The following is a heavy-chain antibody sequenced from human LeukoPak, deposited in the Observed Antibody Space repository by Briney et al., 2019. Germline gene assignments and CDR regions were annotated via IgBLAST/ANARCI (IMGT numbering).Heavy chain of an antibody. CDR3: AKANSITIFGVISPVDY. CDR2: VSPPGGGT. Sequence: GGSLRLSCAASGFTFSNHGMNWVRQAPGKGLEWLSGVSPPGGGTYYADSVKGRFTISRDDSKNTLYLQMNSLRAEDTAVYYCAKANSITIFGVISPVDYWGQGTLVTVSS. D-gene: IGHD3-3*01. V-gene: IGHV3-23*01. J-gene: IGHJ4*02. CDR1: GFTFSNHG.